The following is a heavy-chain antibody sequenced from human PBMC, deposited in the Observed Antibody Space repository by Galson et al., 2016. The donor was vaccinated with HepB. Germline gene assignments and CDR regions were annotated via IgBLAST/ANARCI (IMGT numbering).Heavy chain of an antibody. CDR2: ISGSGDTT. CDR1: GFTFSTYA. Sequence: SLRLSCAGTGFTFSTYAMRWVRQAPGKRLEWVSAISGSGDTTYYADSVKGRFSISRDNSKNTLYLQMSSLTAEDTAVYYYAKWSDAAATYWGQGALVTVSS. V-gene: IGHV3-23*01. CDR3: AKWSDAAATY. J-gene: IGHJ4*02. D-gene: IGHD6-13*01.